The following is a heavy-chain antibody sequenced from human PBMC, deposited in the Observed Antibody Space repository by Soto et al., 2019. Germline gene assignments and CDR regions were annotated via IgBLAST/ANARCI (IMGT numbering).Heavy chain of an antibody. CDR3: AKGKLGPFDY. V-gene: IGHV3-23*01. CDR2: ISGSGDST. J-gene: IGHJ4*02. CDR1: GFTFSSYA. D-gene: IGHD7-27*01. Sequence: GGSLRLSCAASGFTFSSYAMSWVRQAPGKGLQWVSAISGSGDSTFYADSVKGRFTISRDNSKKTLYLQMNSLRAEDTAVYYCAKGKLGPFDYWGQGTLVTVSS.